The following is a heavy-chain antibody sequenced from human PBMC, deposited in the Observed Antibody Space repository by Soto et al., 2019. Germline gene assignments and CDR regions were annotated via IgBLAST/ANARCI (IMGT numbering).Heavy chain of an antibody. V-gene: IGHV3-66*01. CDR3: AREVGPYSSSSDGPFDY. D-gene: IGHD6-6*01. CDR2: IYRGGGT. CDR1: GFTVSSNY. J-gene: IGHJ4*02. Sequence: EVHLVESGGGWDQPGGSLRLSCAASGFTVSSNYMNWVRQAPGKGLEWVSIIYRGGGTTDADSVKGSFTISRDNSKNTLYLQMHSLRAEDTAVYDCAREVGPYSSSSDGPFDYWGQGTLVTVSS.